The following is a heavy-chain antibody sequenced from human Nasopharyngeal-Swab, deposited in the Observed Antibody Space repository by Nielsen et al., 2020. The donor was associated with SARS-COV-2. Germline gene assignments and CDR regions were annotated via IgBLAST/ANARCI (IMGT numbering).Heavy chain of an antibody. CDR1: GFTFSSYA. J-gene: IGHJ6*02. V-gene: IGHV3-23*01. CDR2: ISGNTFTT. CDR3: ARVRYSGYDSGLDV. D-gene: IGHD5-12*01. Sequence: GESLKISCAASGFTFSSYAMSWVRQAPGKGLEWVSSISGNTFTTYYTNSVKGRFTISRDNSKNSLYLQMNTLRAEDTTLYHCARVRYSGYDSGLDVWGQGTTVTVSS.